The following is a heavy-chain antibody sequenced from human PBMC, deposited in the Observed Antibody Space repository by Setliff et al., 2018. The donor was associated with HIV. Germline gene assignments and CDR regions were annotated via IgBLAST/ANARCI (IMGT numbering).Heavy chain of an antibody. D-gene: IGHD1-20*01. V-gene: IGHV1-18*01. J-gene: IGHJ4*02. CDR1: GYSFTTYG. Sequence: ASVKVSCKAFGYSFTTYGISWARQAPGQGLEWMGWISPYNDDTNYAQKFQGRVAITRDTSASTAYMELSSLGSEDTAVYYCARGYYNSGNYFEYWGQGTLVTVSS. CDR2: ISPYNDDT. CDR3: ARGYYNSGNYFEY.